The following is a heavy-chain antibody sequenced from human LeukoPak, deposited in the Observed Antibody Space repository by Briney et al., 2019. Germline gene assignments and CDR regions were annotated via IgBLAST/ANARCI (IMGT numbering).Heavy chain of an antibody. CDR3: VKFHATWYGDP. D-gene: IGHD6-13*01. CDR1: GYNFASYW. Sequence: GESLKISCQGSGYNFASYWIVWVRQMPGKGLEWMGIIYPGDSHTRYSPSFQGQVTISADTSISTAYLHWSSLQASDTAMYYCVKFHATWYGDPWGRGTLVTVSS. V-gene: IGHV5-51*01. CDR2: IYPGDSHT. J-gene: IGHJ5*02.